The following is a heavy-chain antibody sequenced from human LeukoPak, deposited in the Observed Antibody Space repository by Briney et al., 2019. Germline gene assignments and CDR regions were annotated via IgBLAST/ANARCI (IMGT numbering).Heavy chain of an antibody. CDR2: IIPILGIA. J-gene: IGHJ3*02. D-gene: IGHD6-13*01. Sequence: GASVKVSCEASGYTFTTFYMHWVRQAPGQGLEWMGRIIPILGIANYAQKFQGRVTITADKSTSTAYMELSSLRSEDTAVYYCARGGSAAGSRSDIWGQGTMVTVSS. CDR1: GYTFTTFY. V-gene: IGHV1-69*04. CDR3: ARGGSAAGSRSDI.